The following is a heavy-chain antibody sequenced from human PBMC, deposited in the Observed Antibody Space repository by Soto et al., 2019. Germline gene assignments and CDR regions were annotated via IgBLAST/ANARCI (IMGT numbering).Heavy chain of an antibody. CDR3: ARLGHRAVVPALGAFDI. V-gene: IGHV5-51*01. CDR2: IYPGDSDT. J-gene: IGHJ3*02. CDR1: GYSFTSYW. Sequence: GESLKISCKGSGYSFTSYWIGWVRQMPGKGLEWMGIIYPGDSDTRYSPSFQGQVTISADKSISTAYLQWSSLKASDTAMYYCARLGHRAVVPALGAFDIWGQGTMVTVSS. D-gene: IGHD2-2*01.